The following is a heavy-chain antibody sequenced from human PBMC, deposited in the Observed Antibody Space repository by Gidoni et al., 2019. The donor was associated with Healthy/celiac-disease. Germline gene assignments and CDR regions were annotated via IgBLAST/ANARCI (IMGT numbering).Heavy chain of an antibody. V-gene: IGHV3-43D*03. D-gene: IGHD3-10*01. J-gene: IGHJ6*02. Sequence: EVQLVESGGVVVQPGGSLRLSCAASGFTFDDYAMNWVRQAPGKGLEWVSLISWDGSSTYYADSVKGRFTISRDNSKNSLYLQMNSLRAEDTALYYCAKDRDNHYYGAGGMDVWGQGTTVTVSS. CDR1: GFTFDDYA. CDR3: AKDRDNHYYGAGGMDV. CDR2: ISWDGSST.